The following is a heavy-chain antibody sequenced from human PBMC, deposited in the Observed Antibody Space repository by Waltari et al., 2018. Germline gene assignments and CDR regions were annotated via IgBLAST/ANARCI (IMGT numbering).Heavy chain of an antibody. V-gene: IGHV3-7*01. CDR1: GFTFSSYW. D-gene: IGHD3-3*01. CDR2: IKQDGSEK. J-gene: IGHJ3*02. CDR3: ARDCHYDFWSGDAFDI. Sequence: EVQLVESGGGLVQPGGSLRLSCAASGFTFSSYWMSWVRQAPGKGLEWVANIKQDGSEKYYVDSVKGRFTISRDNAKNSLYLQMNSLRAEDTAVYYCARDCHYDFWSGDAFDIWGQGTMVTVSS.